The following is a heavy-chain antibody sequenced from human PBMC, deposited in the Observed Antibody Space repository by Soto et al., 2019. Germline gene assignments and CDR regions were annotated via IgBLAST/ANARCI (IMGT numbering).Heavy chain of an antibody. CDR2: IYYSGST. CDR1: GGSISSGGYY. J-gene: IGHJ5*02. V-gene: IGHV4-31*03. CDR3: ARVIPAANPNWFDP. Sequence: QVQLQESGPGLVKPSQTLSLTCTVSGGSISSGGYYWSWIRQHPGKGLEWIGYIYYSGSTYYNPSLKSRVTISVDTSKNQFSLKLRSVTAADTAVYYCARVIPAANPNWFDPWGQGTLVTVSS. D-gene: IGHD2-2*01.